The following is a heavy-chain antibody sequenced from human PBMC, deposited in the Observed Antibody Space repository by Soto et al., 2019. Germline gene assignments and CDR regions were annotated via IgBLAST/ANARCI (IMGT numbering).Heavy chain of an antibody. CDR1: GGSISGYY. V-gene: IGHV4-59*01. Sequence: QVQLQESGPGLVKPSETLSLTCTVSGGSISGYYWSWIRQSPGKGLEWIGYIYYSGSTNYSPSLKSRVTISVDTSKNQFSLKLSSVTAADTAVYFCARVGSIVPHYYYYYMDVWGKGTTVTVSS. J-gene: IGHJ6*03. CDR3: ARVGSIVPHYYYYYMDV. D-gene: IGHD1-26*01. CDR2: IYYSGST.